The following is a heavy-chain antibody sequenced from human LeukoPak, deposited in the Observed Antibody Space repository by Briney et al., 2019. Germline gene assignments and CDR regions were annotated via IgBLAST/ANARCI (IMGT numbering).Heavy chain of an antibody. D-gene: IGHD1-26*01. CDR3: AREGGGSPNWFDP. V-gene: IGHV3-30-3*01. J-gene: IGHJ5*02. CDR2: ISYDGSNK. Sequence: GRSLRLSCAASGFTFSGYPMPWVRQAPGKGLEWVALISYDGSNKYFADSVKGRFTISRDNSKNTLYLQMNSLRAEDTAVYYCAREGGGSPNWFDPWGQGTLVTVSS. CDR1: GFTFSGYP.